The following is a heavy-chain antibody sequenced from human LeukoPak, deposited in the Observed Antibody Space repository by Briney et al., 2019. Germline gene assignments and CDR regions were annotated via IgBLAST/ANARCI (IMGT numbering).Heavy chain of an antibody. CDR2: IYYSGST. CDR1: GGSISSGGYY. CDR3: ARNQEAVGVDY. Sequence: PSQTLSLTCTVSGGSISSGGYYWSWIRQHPGKGLEWIGYIYYSGSTYYNPSLKSRVTISVDTSKNQFSLNLTSVTAADTAVFYCARNQEAVGVDYWGQGTLVTVSS. D-gene: IGHD1-26*01. V-gene: IGHV4-31*03. J-gene: IGHJ4*02.